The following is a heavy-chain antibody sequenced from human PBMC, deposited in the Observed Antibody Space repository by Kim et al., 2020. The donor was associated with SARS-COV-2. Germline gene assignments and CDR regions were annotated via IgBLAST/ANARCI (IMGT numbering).Heavy chain of an antibody. J-gene: IGHJ5*02. CDR3: ARGSRYYGSGARFDP. D-gene: IGHD3-10*01. Sequence: PPLTSRVTISVDTSKNQFSLKLSAVTAADTAVYYCARGSRYYGSGARFDPWGQGTLVTVSS. V-gene: IGHV4-34*01.